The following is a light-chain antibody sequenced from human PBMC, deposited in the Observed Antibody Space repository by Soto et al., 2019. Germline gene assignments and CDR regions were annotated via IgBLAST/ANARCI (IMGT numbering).Light chain of an antibody. CDR3: QQYNNSPPST. CDR1: QSVSSN. J-gene: IGKJ1*01. Sequence: EIVMTQSPATLSVSPGERATLSCRASQSVSSNLSGYQQKPGQAPRPLIYCASTRAPGIPARFSGSGSGTDFTLTISSLQSEDFAVYYCQQYNNSPPSTFGQGTKVEIK. V-gene: IGKV3-15*01. CDR2: CAS.